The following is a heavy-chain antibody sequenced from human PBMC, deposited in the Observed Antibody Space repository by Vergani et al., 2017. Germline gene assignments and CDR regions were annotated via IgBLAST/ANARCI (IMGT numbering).Heavy chain of an antibody. J-gene: IGHJ4*02. Sequence: QVQLQESGPGLVKPSETLSLTCTVSGGSISSYYWSWIRQPPGKGLEWIGYIYYSGSTNYNPSLKSRVTISVDTSKNQFSLKLSSVTAADTAVYYCARAYWSGSPDYYDSSGYYYLFDDWGQGTLVTVSS. CDR2: IYYSGST. D-gene: IGHD3-22*01. CDR1: GGSISSYY. V-gene: IGHV4-59*01. CDR3: ARAYWSGSPDYYDSSGYYYLFDD.